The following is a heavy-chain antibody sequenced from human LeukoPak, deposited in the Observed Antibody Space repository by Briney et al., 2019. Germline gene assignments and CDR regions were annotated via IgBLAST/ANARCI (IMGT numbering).Heavy chain of an antibody. CDR1: GYTLTELS. CDR3: ALGGYYYDSSGYYNWFGP. V-gene: IGHV1-24*01. D-gene: IGHD3-22*01. Sequence: ASVKVSCKASGYTLTELSMHWVRQAPGKGLEWMGGFDPEDGETIYAQKFQGRVTMTEDTSTDTAYMELSSLRSEDTAVYYCALGGYYYDSSGYYNWFGPWGQGTLVTVSS. CDR2: FDPEDGET. J-gene: IGHJ5*02.